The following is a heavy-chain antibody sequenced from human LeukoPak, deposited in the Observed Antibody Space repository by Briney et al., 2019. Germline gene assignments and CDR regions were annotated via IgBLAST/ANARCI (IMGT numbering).Heavy chain of an antibody. V-gene: IGHV1-18*01. CDR1: GYTFTSYG. D-gene: IGHD3-3*01. CDR3: ARGPRVRFLEWLSSYWYFDL. CDR2: ISDYNSNK. Sequence: PWASLTLSCKASGYTFTSYGISWVRQAPGQGLEWMGCISDYNSNKYYAHNLQGRVTMTTDTSTSTAYMELSSLSSEDTAVYYRARGPRVRFLEWLSSYWYFDLWGRGTLVTVSS. J-gene: IGHJ2*01.